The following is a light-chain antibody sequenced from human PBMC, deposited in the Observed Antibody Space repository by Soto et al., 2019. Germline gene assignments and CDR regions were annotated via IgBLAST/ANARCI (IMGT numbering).Light chain of an antibody. CDR2: GND. CDR1: RSNIGAGYD. CDR3: QSYDSNYVV. V-gene: IGLV1-40*01. J-gene: IGLJ2*01. Sequence: QAVVTQPPSVSGAPGQRVTISCTGSRSNIGAGYDVNWYQQLPGTAPKLLMYGNDNRPSGVPDRFSGSKSGTSASLAITGLQAEDEADYYCQSYDSNYVVFGGGTKVTVL.